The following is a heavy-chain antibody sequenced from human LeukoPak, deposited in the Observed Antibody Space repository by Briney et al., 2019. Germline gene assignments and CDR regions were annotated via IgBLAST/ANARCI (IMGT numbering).Heavy chain of an antibody. D-gene: IGHD6-13*01. CDR2: IYYSGST. V-gene: IGHV4-34*01. CDR1: GGSFSGYY. J-gene: IGHJ5*02. CDR3: ARPLIAAAGTFWFDP. Sequence: PSETLSLTCAVYGGSFSGYYWSWIRQPPGKGLEWIGSIYYSGSTYYNPSLKSRVTISVDTSKNQFSLKLSSVTAADTAVYYCARPLIAAAGTFWFDPWGQGTLVTVSS.